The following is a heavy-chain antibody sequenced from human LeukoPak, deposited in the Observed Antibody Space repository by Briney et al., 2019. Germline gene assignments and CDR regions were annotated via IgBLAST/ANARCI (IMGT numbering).Heavy chain of an antibody. CDR2: IYSGGST. CDR3: AREAVYSGYDNFDY. CDR1: GFTFSSYA. V-gene: IGHV3-66*01. J-gene: IGHJ4*02. Sequence: PGGSLRLSCAASGFTFSSYAMHWVRQAPGKGLEWVSVIYSGGSTYYADSVKGRFTISRDNSKNTLYLQMNSLRAEDTAVYYCAREAVYSGYDNFDYWGQGTLVTVSS. D-gene: IGHD5-12*01.